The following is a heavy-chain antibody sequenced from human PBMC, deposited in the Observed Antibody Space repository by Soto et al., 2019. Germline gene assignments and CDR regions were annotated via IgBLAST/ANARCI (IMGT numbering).Heavy chain of an antibody. D-gene: IGHD2-2*01. CDR1: GGSISNYY. CDR3: ARVSWGEYCSTTSCHNYSYYYYMDV. J-gene: IGHJ6*03. Sequence: PSETLSLTCTVSGGSISNYYWSWIRQPPGKGLEWIGYIYHSVSTNFNPSLKSRVTISVDTSKSQFSLRLSSVTAADTAVYYCARVSWGEYCSTTSCHNYSYYYYMDVWGKGTTVTVSS. V-gene: IGHV4-59*01. CDR2: IYHSVST.